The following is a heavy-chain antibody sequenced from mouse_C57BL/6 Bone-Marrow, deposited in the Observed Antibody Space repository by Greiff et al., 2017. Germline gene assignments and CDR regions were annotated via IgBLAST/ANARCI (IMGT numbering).Heavy chain of an antibody. Sequence: VQGVESGAELVRPGTSVKVSCKASGYAFTTYPIEWVKQRPGQSLEWIGVFNPGSDGTNYNEKFKGKATLTVEKSSSTAYMQLSSLRSEDSDVYFCARCYVWVYSIAYWGQGTSVTVSA. D-gene: IGHD2-12*01. CDR3: ARCYVWVYSIAY. J-gene: IGHJ4*01. CDR2: FNPGSDGT. CDR1: GYAFTTYP. V-gene: IGHV1-54*01.